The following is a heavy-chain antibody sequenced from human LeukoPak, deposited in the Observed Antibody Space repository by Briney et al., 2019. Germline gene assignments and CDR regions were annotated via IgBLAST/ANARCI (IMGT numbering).Heavy chain of an antibody. CDR1: GFTFSSYA. D-gene: IGHD6-19*01. Sequence: QAGGSLRLSCAASGFTFSSYAMSWVRQAPGKGLEWVSAISGSGGSTYYADSVKGRFTISRDNSKNTLYLQMNSLRAEDTAVYYCAKAGAGHYYYGMDVWGQGTTVTVSS. CDR3: AKAGAGHYYYGMDV. CDR2: ISGSGGST. J-gene: IGHJ6*02. V-gene: IGHV3-23*01.